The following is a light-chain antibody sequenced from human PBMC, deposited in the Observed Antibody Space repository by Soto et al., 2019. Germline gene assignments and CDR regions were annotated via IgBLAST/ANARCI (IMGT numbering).Light chain of an antibody. CDR1: QSLTIY. J-gene: IGKJ1*01. CDR3: QQTYTAPRT. V-gene: IGKV1-39*01. Sequence: DIQMTQSPSSLSASVGDRVTITCRASQSLTIYLNWYQQQPGKAPRLLIYGASTLQTGVPSRFSGSGSMTDFTLTISDLQPEDFATYYCQQTYTAPRTFGQGTKVDI. CDR2: GAS.